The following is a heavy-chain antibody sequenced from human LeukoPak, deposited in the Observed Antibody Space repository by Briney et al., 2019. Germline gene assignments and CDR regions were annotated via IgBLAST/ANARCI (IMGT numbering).Heavy chain of an antibody. V-gene: IGHV4-59*01. J-gene: IGHJ3*02. Sequence: SETLSLTCTVSGGSISSYYWSWIRQPPGKGLEWIGYIYYSGSTNYNPSLKSRVTISVDTSKNQFSLKLSFVTAADTAVYYCARDNWARNDAFDIWGQGTMVTVSS. CDR2: IYYSGST. D-gene: IGHD1-14*01. CDR1: GGSISSYY. CDR3: ARDNWARNDAFDI.